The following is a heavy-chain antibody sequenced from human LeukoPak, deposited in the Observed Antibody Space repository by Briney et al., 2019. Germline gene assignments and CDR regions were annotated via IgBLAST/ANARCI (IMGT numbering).Heavy chain of an antibody. CDR1: RGIFRSYA. CDR2: IIPICGTA. D-gene: IGHD5-12*01. Sequence: SVKVSCKASRGIFRSYALSWVRPAPGQGVEWMGGIIPICGTANYAQRFQGRVTITADESTSTAYMELSSLRSEDTAVYYCASRIPESNYDSGAFDIWGQGTMVTVSS. J-gene: IGHJ3*02. CDR3: ASRIPESNYDSGAFDI. V-gene: IGHV1-69*01.